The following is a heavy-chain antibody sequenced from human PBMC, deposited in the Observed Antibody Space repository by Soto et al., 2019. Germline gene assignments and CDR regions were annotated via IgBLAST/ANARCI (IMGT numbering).Heavy chain of an antibody. D-gene: IGHD2-2*01. CDR3: ARDPPSTMGSFDI. Sequence: QVQLVESGGGVVQPERSQRLSCAASGLPFSMYGMHWVRQAPGKGLEWMATVYYDGHNKYYADSVRGRFTISRDNSKNMVYLQMNSLRAEDTAVYYCARDPPSTMGSFDIWGRGTMVTVSS. CDR2: VYYDGHNK. CDR1: GLPFSMYG. V-gene: IGHV3-33*01. J-gene: IGHJ3*02.